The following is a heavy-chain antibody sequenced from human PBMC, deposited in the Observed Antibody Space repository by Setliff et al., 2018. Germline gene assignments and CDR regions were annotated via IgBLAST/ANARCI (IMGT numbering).Heavy chain of an antibody. CDR3: ARRDGRSGYLGFDL. CDR2: INPKNXXX. V-gene: IGHV1-2*07. J-gene: IGHJ4*02. D-gene: IGHD3-22*01. CDR1: GYTFTDYY. Sequence: VKVSCKPSGYTFTDYYIHWVRQAPGQGLEWMGWINPKNXXXXXXXXXXXRVTXXXDTPISTVYMELSLLTSDDTAVYFCARRDGRSGYLGFDLWGQGSLVTVS.